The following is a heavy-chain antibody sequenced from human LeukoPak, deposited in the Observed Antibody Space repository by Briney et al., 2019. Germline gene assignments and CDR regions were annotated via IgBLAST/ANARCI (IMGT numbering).Heavy chain of an antibody. CDR3: ARSHSPTAIWWFDP. J-gene: IGHJ5*02. Sequence: GGSLRLSCAASGFTFSSYWMSWVRQAPGKGLEWVANIKQDGSEKYYVDSVKGRFTISRDNAKNSLYLQMNSLRAEDTAVYYCARSHSPTAIWWFDPWGQGTLVTVSS. CDR2: IKQDGSEK. D-gene: IGHD5-18*01. CDR1: GFTFSSYW. V-gene: IGHV3-7*03.